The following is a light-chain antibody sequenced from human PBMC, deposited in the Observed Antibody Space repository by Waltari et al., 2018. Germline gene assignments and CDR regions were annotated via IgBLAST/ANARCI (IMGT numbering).Light chain of an antibody. CDR1: QSLLHSNGNTY. CDR3: VQAIAFRT. CDR2: GGS. Sequence: DIVMTQTPLSLPITPGEPASISCRSNQSLLHSNGNTYLHWYLQKPGQSPQLLIYGGSNRASGVPDRFSGSGSGTDFTRKISKVEAEDVGVYYCVQAIAFRTFGQGTKVEIK. J-gene: IGKJ1*01. V-gene: IGKV2-40*01.